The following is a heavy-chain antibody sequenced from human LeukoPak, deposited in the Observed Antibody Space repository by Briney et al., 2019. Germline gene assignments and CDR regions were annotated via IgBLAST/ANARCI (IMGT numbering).Heavy chain of an antibody. D-gene: IGHD1-7*01. J-gene: IGHJ4*02. V-gene: IGHV4-34*01. CDR2: INHSGST. Sequence: PSETLSLTCAVYGGSFSGYHWSRIRQPPGKGLEWIGEINHSGSTSYNPSLKSRVTISVDTSKNQFSLELSSVTAADTAVYYCARGNYDYFDYWGQGTLVTVSS. CDR3: ARGNYDYFDY. CDR1: GGSFSGYH.